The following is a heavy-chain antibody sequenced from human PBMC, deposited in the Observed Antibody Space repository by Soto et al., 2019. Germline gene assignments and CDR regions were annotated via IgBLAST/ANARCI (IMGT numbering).Heavy chain of an antibody. CDR2: ISSSGSSI. CDR3: ARPVAPYYYYYGMDV. V-gene: IGHV3-11*01. CDR1: GFTFSDYY. J-gene: IGHJ6*02. Sequence: SGGSLRLSCAASGFTFSDYYMSWIRQAPGKGLEWVSYISSSGSSIHYADSVKGRFTISRDNAKNSLSLQMNSLRAEDTAVYYCARPVAPYYYYYGMDVWGQGTTVTVSS.